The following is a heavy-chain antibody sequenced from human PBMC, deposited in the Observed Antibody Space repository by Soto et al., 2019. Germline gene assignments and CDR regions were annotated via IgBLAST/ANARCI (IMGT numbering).Heavy chain of an antibody. CDR1: GFTFSSYA. V-gene: IGHV3-30-3*01. Sequence: QVQLVESGGGVVQPGRSLRLSCAASGFTFSSYAMHWVRQAPGKGLEWVAVISYDGSNKYYADSVKGRFTISRDNSTNTLYLHMNRMRAEDTAVYYCARADSLLLWFGDHLGGYYYGMDVWCQGTTVTVSS. D-gene: IGHD3-10*01. CDR3: ARADSLLLWFGDHLGGYYYGMDV. CDR2: ISYDGSNK. J-gene: IGHJ6*02.